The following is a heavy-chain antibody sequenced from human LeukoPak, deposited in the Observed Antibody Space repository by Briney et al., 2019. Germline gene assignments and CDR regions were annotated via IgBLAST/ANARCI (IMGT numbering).Heavy chain of an antibody. Sequence: SGTLSLTCAVSGGSISSSSWWGWVRQPPGKGLEWIGEIYHSGSTNYNPSLKSRVTISVDKSKNQFSLKLSSVTAADTAVYYCARVGLYGGNSGTQSDYWGQGTLVTGSS. CDR3: ARVGLYGGNSGTQSDY. CDR1: GGSISSSSW. V-gene: IGHV4-4*02. CDR2: IYHSGST. D-gene: IGHD4-23*01. J-gene: IGHJ4*02.